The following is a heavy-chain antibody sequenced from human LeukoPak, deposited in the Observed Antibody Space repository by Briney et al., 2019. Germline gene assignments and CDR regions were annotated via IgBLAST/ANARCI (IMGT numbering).Heavy chain of an antibody. CDR3: ASLVPAAMRPYGMDV. V-gene: IGHV4-39*07. Sequence: PSETLSLTCSVSDGSMSGSSFFWGFWVWIRQPPGKGLEWIGEINHSGSTNYNPSLKSRVTISVDTSKNQFSLKLSSVTAADTAVYYCASLVPAAMRPYGMDVWGQGTTVTVSS. D-gene: IGHD2-2*01. CDR1: DGSMSGSSFF. J-gene: IGHJ6*02. CDR2: INHSGST.